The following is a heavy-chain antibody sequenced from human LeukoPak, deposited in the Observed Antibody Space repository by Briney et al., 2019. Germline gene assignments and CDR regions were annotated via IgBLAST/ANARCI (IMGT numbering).Heavy chain of an antibody. CDR3: ARDPATVVTPGLSY. CDR2: IYSGGST. Sequence: GGSLRLSCAASGFTVSSNYMSWVRQAPGKGLEWVSVIYSGGSTYYADSVKGRLTISRDNSKNTLYLQMNSLRAEDTAVYYCARDPATVVTPGLSYWGQGTLVTVSS. J-gene: IGHJ4*02. V-gene: IGHV3-66*01. CDR1: GFTVSSNY. D-gene: IGHD4-23*01.